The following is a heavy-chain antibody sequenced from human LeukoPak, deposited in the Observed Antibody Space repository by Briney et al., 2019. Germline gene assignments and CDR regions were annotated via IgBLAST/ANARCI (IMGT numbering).Heavy chain of an antibody. CDR2: ISSSGSTI. CDR3: ARLYYDSSGYYYSAYYYYMDV. D-gene: IGHD3-22*01. Sequence: PGGSLRLSCAASGFTFSDYYMSWIRQAPGKGLEWVSYISSSGSTIYYADSVKGRFTISRDNAKNSLYLQMNSLRAEDTAVYYCARLYYDSSGYYYSAYYYYMDVWGKGTTVTISS. V-gene: IGHV3-11*01. J-gene: IGHJ6*03. CDR1: GFTFSDYY.